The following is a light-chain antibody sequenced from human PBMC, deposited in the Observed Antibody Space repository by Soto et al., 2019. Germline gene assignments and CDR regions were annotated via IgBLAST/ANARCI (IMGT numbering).Light chain of an antibody. CDR2: GAS. CDR1: QSVSRSY. Sequence: ESVLMQAPGTLSLTPGERDTLSCRASQSVSRSYLAWYQQKLGQAPRLLIYGASSRATGISDRFSGSGSGTDFTFIFCILEPEDFGMYYWQQFGASPWTCAQGPRVDIK. V-gene: IGKV3-20*01. J-gene: IGKJ1*01. CDR3: QQFGASPWT.